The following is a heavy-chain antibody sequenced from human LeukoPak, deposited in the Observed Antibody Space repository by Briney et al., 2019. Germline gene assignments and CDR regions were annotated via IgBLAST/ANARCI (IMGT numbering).Heavy chain of an antibody. J-gene: IGHJ4*02. CDR1: GFTFSSYA. CDR3: ARGYRSSTSCYAYY. CDR2: IKEDGSEK. Sequence: GRSLRLSCAASGFTFSSYAMHWVRQAPGKGLEWVANIKEDGSEKYYVDSVKGRFTISRDNAKNSLYLQMNSLRVEDTAVYYCARGYRSSTSCYAYYWGQGILVTVSS. V-gene: IGHV3-7*04. D-gene: IGHD2-2*01.